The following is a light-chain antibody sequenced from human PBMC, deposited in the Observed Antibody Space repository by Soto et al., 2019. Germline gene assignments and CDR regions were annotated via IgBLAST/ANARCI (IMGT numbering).Light chain of an antibody. Sequence: VMTQSPATLSVSPGERATLSCWASETVATNLAWYQQKPGKAPSLLISGASTRAEGISDRFRGSGSGTAFSTPISSLRSEDSAIYYCRQYFEGHPMTFGQGTKVEI. CDR1: ETVATN. V-gene: IGKV3-15*01. CDR2: GAS. J-gene: IGKJ1*01. CDR3: RQYFEGHPMT.